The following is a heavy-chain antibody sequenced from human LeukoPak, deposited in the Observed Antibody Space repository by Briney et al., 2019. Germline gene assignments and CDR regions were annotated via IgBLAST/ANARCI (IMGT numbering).Heavy chain of an antibody. D-gene: IGHD5-18*01. CDR3: ARVLGYSYGYGLGY. CDR2: MNPNSGNK. V-gene: IGHV1-8*01. Sequence: ASVRVSCKASGYTFTSYDINWVRQATGQGLEWIGWMNPNSGNKGYAQKFQGRVTMTMNTSISTAYMELSSLRSEDTAVYYCARVLGYSYGYGLGYWGQGTLVTVSS. CDR1: GYTFTSYD. J-gene: IGHJ4*02.